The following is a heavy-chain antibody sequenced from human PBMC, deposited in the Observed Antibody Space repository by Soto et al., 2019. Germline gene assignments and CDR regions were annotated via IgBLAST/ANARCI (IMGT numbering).Heavy chain of an antibody. Sequence: SLRLSCAVSGFICSSYDMSWVRQAPGKGLAWVSTILVGGSTHYEDSVQGRFTISRDTSKNTVYLHMNSLTAGDMAVYYCAKATATGGGAFEIYGQGTMVTVSS. J-gene: IGHJ3*02. V-gene: IGHV3-23*01. CDR2: ILVGGST. D-gene: IGHD2-8*02. CDR3: AKATATGGGAFEI. CDR1: GFICSSYD.